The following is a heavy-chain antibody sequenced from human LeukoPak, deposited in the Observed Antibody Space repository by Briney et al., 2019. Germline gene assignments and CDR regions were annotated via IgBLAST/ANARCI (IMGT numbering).Heavy chain of an antibody. CDR2: IKQDGSAK. CDR1: RLIFNTYS. V-gene: IGHV3-7*01. CDR3: ARDPTNFYYYMDV. Sequence: PGGSLRLSCVGPRLIFNTYSMAWVRQAPGKGLEWVANIKQDGSAKNHADSVKGRFTISRDNVKNSLFLQMNSLRVEDTAVYYCARDPTNFYYYMDVWGKGTPVTVSS. J-gene: IGHJ6*03.